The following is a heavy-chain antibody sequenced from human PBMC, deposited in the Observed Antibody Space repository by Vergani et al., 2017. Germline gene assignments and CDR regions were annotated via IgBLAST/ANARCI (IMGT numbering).Heavy chain of an antibody. Sequence: QVQLQESGPGLVKPSQTLSLTCTVSGGSISSGSYYWSWIRQPAGKGLEWIGRIYTSGSTNYNPSLKSRVTISVDTSKNQFSLKLSSVTAADTAVYYCVRSYQNWFDPWGQGTLVTVSS. D-gene: IGHD5-18*01. CDR1: GGSISSGSYY. J-gene: IGHJ5*02. V-gene: IGHV4-61*02. CDR3: VRSYQNWFDP. CDR2: IYTSGST.